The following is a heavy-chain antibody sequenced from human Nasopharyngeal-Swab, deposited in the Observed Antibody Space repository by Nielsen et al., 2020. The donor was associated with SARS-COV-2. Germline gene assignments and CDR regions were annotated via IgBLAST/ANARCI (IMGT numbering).Heavy chain of an antibody. CDR2: IKRDGSEK. J-gene: IGHJ4*01. CDR1: GFTFSSYS. V-gene: IGHV3-7*01. CDR3: AREWEAYGYLWGNYRYTIFDY. Sequence: GGSLRLSCAASGFTFSSYSMNWVRQAPGKGLEWVANIKRDGSEKYYADSVKGRFTVSRDNAKSSLYLQMNSLRAEDTAVYYCAREWEAYGYLWGNYRYTIFDYWGRGTLVTVSS. D-gene: IGHD3-16*02.